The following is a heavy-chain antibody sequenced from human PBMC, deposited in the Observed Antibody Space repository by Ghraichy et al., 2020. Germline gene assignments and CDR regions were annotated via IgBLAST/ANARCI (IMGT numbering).Heavy chain of an antibody. J-gene: IGHJ4*02. V-gene: IGHV2-5*02. CDR1: GFSLSTSGVG. Sequence: GPTLVKPTQTLTLTCTFSGFSLSTSGVGVGWIRQPPGKALEWLAVIYWDDDKRYSPSLKSRLTITKDTSKNQVVLTMTNVDPVDTATYYCAHRPREDYYDSSPFLFDYWGQGTLVTVSS. CDR3: AHRPREDYYDSSPFLFDY. D-gene: IGHD3-22*01. CDR2: IYWDDDK.